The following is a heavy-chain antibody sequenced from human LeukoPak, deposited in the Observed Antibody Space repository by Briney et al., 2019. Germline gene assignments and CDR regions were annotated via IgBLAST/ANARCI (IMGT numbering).Heavy chain of an antibody. CDR3: ARELKSYYDSSGYYYDAFDI. V-gene: IGHV4-59*01. J-gene: IGHJ3*02. CDR2: IYYSGST. D-gene: IGHD3-22*01. Sequence: PSETLSLPCTVSGGSISSYYWSWIRQPPGKGLEWIGYIYYSGSTDYNPSLKSRVTISVDTSKNQFSLKLTSVAAADTAVYYCARELKSYYDSSGYYYDAFDIWGQGTMVTVSS. CDR1: GGSISSYY.